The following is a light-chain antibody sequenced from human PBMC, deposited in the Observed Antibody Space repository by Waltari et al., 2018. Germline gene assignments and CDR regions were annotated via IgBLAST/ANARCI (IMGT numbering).Light chain of an antibody. V-gene: IGKV1-39*01. Sequence: DIQLISSPSSQSASVGDRVTITCRASQSISTYVNWYQQKPGKVPKVLIYAASSLQSGVPSRFSGSGSGTDFTLTISSLQPEDFATYYCQQSYSTPFTFGPGTKVDIK. J-gene: IGKJ3*01. CDR3: QQSYSTPFT. CDR1: QSISTY. CDR2: AAS.